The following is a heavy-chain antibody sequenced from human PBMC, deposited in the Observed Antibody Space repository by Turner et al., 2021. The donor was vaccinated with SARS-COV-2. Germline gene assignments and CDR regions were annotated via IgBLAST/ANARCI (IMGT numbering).Heavy chain of an antibody. CDR3: ARQRLVVVPAAIINGMDV. Sequence: QLQLQESGPGLVKPSETLSLTCTVSGGSISSSIYYWGWIRQPPGKGLERIGSICYSGSTYYNPSLKSRVTISVDTSKNQFSLKLSSVTAADTAVYYCARQRLVVVPAAIINGMDVWGQGTTVTVSS. J-gene: IGHJ6*02. CDR1: GGSISSSIYY. V-gene: IGHV4-39*01. CDR2: ICYSGST. D-gene: IGHD2-2*01.